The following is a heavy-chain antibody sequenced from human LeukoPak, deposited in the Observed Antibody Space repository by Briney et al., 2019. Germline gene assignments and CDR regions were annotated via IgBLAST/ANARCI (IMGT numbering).Heavy chain of an antibody. CDR1: GGSISNYY. Sequence: SETLSLTCTVSGGSISNYYWSWIRQPPGKGLEWIGYMYYSGSNSYNPSLKSRVTISVDTSKNQFSLKLSSVTAADTAVYFCARQGYTASYYFLDFWSQGTLVTVSS. D-gene: IGHD1-26*01. J-gene: IGHJ4*02. V-gene: IGHV4-59*08. CDR2: MYYSGSN. CDR3: ARQGYTASYYFLDF.